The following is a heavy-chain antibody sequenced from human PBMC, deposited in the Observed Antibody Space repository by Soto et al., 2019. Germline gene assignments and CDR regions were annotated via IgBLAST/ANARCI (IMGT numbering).Heavy chain of an antibody. D-gene: IGHD6-13*01. V-gene: IGHV1-2*02. J-gene: IGHJ6*02. CDR2: INPNSGT. Sequence: ASVKVSCKASGFTFSAYYIYWVRQAPGQGLEWIGWINPNSGTNNAQKFQGRVTMTRDTSTSTVYMELSALIPDDTAVYYCARSLLDEYSSSWRSAYYGMDVWGQGTTVTVSS. CDR3: ARSLLDEYSSSWRSAYYGMDV. CDR1: GFTFSAYY.